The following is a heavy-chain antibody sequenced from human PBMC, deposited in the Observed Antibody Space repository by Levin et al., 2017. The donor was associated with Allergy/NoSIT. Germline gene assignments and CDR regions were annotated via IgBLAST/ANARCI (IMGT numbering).Heavy chain of an antibody. Sequence: GASVKVSCAASGFTFSSYAMSWVRQAPGKGLEWVSAISGSGGSTYYADSVKGRFTISRDNSKNTLYLQMNSLRAEDTAVYYCAKMSRYYGSGRLYWYFDLWGRGTLVTVSS. CDR2: ISGSGGST. CDR3: AKMSRYYGSGRLYWYFDL. V-gene: IGHV3-23*01. D-gene: IGHD3-10*01. CDR1: GFTFSSYA. J-gene: IGHJ2*01.